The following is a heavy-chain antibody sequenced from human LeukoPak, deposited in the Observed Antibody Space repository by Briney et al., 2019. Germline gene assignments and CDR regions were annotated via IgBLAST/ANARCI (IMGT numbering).Heavy chain of an antibody. Sequence: PGRSLRLSCAASGFTFGSYGMHWVRQAPGKGLEWVAVIWYDGSNKYYADSVKGRFTTSRDNAKNTLYLQMNSLRAEDTSVYYCARDSGYGYFDLWGRGTLVTVSS. V-gene: IGHV3-33*01. D-gene: IGHD3-10*01. J-gene: IGHJ2*01. CDR3: ARDSGYGYFDL. CDR2: IWYDGSNK. CDR1: GFTFGSYG.